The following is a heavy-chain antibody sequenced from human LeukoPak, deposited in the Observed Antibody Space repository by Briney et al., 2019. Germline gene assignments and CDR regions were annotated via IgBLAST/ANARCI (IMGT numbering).Heavy chain of an antibody. CDR1: GFNFSNYE. CDR2: ISDSGETT. J-gene: IGHJ4*02. D-gene: IGHD1-1*01. V-gene: IGHV3-48*03. Sequence: GGSLRLSCGASGFNFSNYEMNWVRQTPGKGLEWTSYISDSGETTYYADSVKGRFTISRDNARNTLYLQMDSLRVEDVGIYYCVRGGLEPFDYWGQGTLVSVSS. CDR3: VRGGLEPFDY.